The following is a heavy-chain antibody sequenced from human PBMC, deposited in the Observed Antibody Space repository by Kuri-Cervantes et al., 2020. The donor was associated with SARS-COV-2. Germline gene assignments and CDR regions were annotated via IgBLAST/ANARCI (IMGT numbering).Heavy chain of an antibody. CDR2: LYYSGST. D-gene: IGHD5-12*01. Sequence: SETLSLTCTVSGGSISSSSYYWGWIRQPPGKGQEWIGSLYYSGSTYYNPSLKSRVTISVDTSKNQFSLKLSSMTAADTAVYYCARSFMVASYFDYWGQGILVTVSS. V-gene: IGHV4-39*01. J-gene: IGHJ4*02. CDR3: ARSFMVASYFDY. CDR1: GGSISSSSYY.